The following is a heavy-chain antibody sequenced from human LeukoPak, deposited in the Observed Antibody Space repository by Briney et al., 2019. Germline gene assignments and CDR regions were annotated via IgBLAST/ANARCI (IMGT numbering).Heavy chain of an antibody. V-gene: IGHV1-69*06. CDR1: GGTFSSYA. D-gene: IGHD3-16*01. Sequence: ASVKVSCKASGGTFSSYAISWVRQAPGQGLEWMGGIIPIFGTANYAQKFQGRVTITADTSTSTAYMELRSLRSDDTAVYYCARWGLTNYYYYYGMDVWGKGTTVAVSS. CDR2: IIPIFGTA. CDR3: ARWGLTNYYYYYGMDV. J-gene: IGHJ6*04.